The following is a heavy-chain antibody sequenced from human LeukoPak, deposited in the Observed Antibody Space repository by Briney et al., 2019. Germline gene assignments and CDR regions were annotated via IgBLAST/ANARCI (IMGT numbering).Heavy chain of an antibody. V-gene: IGHV4-34*12. CDR2: VIHSGAT. D-gene: IGHD3-22*01. CDR1: GGSFRGYY. Sequence: PSETLSLTCTVYGGSFRGYYWTWIPQSPGKGLQWIGEVIHSGATNYNPSLTSRLIISVDTSRNQFSLKLSSVSAADTAVYYCARGYDSGGYYACFDYWGQGALVTVSS. J-gene: IGHJ4*02. CDR3: ARGYDSGGYYACFDY.